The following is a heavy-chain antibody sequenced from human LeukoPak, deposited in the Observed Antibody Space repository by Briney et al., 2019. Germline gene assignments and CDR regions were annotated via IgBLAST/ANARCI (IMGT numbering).Heavy chain of an antibody. CDR3: ASQGGFGDVSENAFDI. CDR1: GGSISSSSYY. J-gene: IGHJ3*02. Sequence: PSETLSLTCTVSGGSISSSSYYWGWIRQPPGKGLEGIGSIYYSGSTYYNPSLKSRVTISVDTSKTQFSLKLSSVTAADTAVYYCASQGGFGDVSENAFDIWGQGTMVTVSS. CDR2: IYYSGST. V-gene: IGHV4-39*01. D-gene: IGHD3-10*01.